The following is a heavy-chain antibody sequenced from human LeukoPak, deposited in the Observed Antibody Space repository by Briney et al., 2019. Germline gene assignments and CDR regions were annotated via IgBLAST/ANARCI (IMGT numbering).Heavy chain of an antibody. V-gene: IGHV4-39*07. CDR2: IYYSGST. CDR3: ARGSGDTPSFDY. J-gene: IGHJ4*02. CDR1: GGSISSSSYY. D-gene: IGHD2-15*01. Sequence: SETLSPTCTVSGGSISSSSYYWGWIRQPPGKGLEWIGSIYYSGSTYYNPSLKSRVTISVDTSKNQFSLKLSSVTAADTAVYYCARGSGDTPSFDYWGQGTLVTVSS.